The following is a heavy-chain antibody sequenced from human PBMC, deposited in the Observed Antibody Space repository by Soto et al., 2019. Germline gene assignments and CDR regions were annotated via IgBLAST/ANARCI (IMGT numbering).Heavy chain of an antibody. CDR2: INHSGST. Sequence: SETLSVTCAVYGGSFSGYYWSWIRQPPGKGLEWIGEINHSGSTNYNPSLKSRVTISVDTSKNQFSLKLSSVTAADTAVYYCARGTRLRRFDYWGQGTLVTVSS. CDR1: GGSFSGYY. J-gene: IGHJ4*02. CDR3: ARGTRLRRFDY. D-gene: IGHD4-17*01. V-gene: IGHV4-34*01.